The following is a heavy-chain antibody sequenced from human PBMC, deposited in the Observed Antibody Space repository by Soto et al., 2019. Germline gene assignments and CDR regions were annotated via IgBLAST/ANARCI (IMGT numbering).Heavy chain of an antibody. J-gene: IGHJ4*02. Sequence: GGSLRLSCATSGFTFTYFSISWVRQAPGRGLEWVGFIRSKDYGGTTEYAASVKGRFAISRDDSTGIAYLQMNSLKNEGTAVYYCTREIPYFDSWGQGTLVTVSS. CDR1: GFTFTYFS. V-gene: IGHV3-49*02. CDR3: TREIPYFDS. CDR2: IRSKDYGGTT.